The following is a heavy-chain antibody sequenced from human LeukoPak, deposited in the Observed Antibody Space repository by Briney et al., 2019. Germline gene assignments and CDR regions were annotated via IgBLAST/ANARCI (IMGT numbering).Heavy chain of an antibody. V-gene: IGHV1-69*06. Sequence: SVKVSCKASGGTFSSYAISWVRQAPGQGLEWMGGIIPIFGTANYAQKFQGRVTITADRSTSTAYMELSSLRSEDTAVYYCARERPSGGGAFDIWGQGTMVTVSS. CDR3: ARERPSGGGAFDI. J-gene: IGHJ3*02. D-gene: IGHD5-12*01. CDR2: IIPIFGTA. CDR1: GGTFSSYA.